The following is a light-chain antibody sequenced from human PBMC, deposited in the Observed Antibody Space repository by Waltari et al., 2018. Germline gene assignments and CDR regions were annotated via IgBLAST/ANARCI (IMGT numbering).Light chain of an antibody. CDR3: QQYESLPRT. V-gene: IGKV1-33*01. J-gene: IGKJ2*02. CDR1: QDIITS. Sequence: DIQMTQSPFSLSASVGDRVTITCQASQDIITSLNWYQQKPGRAPNLLISDASNLETGVPSRFTGSGSGTHFTLNINNLQPDDIATYYCQQYESLPRTFGQGTKLDI. CDR2: DAS.